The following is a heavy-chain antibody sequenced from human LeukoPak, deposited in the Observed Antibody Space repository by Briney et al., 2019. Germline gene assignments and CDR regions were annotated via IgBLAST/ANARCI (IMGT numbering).Heavy chain of an antibody. Sequence: GGSLRLSCAASGSTFSSYTMSWVRQAPGKGLEWVSAISGSGGSTYYADSVKGRFTISRDNSKNTLYLQMNSLRAEDTAVYYCAKRYCSSTSCSLFDYWGQGTLVTVSS. D-gene: IGHD2-2*01. CDR1: GSTFSSYT. CDR3: AKRYCSSTSCSLFDY. CDR2: ISGSGGST. J-gene: IGHJ4*02. V-gene: IGHV3-23*01.